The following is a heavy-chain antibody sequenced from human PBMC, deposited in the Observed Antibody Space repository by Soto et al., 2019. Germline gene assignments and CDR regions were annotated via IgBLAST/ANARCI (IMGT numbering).Heavy chain of an antibody. D-gene: IGHD3-9*01. J-gene: IGHJ4*02. Sequence: SETLSLTCTVSGGSISSSSYYWGGIRQPPGKGLEWIGSIYYSGSTYYNPSLKSRVTISVDTSKNQFSLKLSSVTAADTAVYYCARQRYFDWLLGPPGYWGQGTLVTVSS. CDR2: IYYSGST. CDR3: ARQRYFDWLLGPPGY. CDR1: GGSISSSSYY. V-gene: IGHV4-39*01.